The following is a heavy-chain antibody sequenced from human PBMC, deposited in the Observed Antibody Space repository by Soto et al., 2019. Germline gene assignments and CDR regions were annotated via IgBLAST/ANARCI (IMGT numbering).Heavy chain of an antibody. CDR1: GFSFSIDG. V-gene: IGHV3-23*01. D-gene: IGHD2-15*01. J-gene: IGHJ1*01. Sequence: EVQLLESGGGLEQPGGSLRLSCAASGFSFSIDGMSWVRQAPGRGLEWVSGISKSGGNTYYADSVQGRFTISRDSSNNTLYLQMTSLRADDTGVYFCANHLSVAAHGFQQWGQGTLVTVSS. CDR3: ANHLSVAAHGFQQ. CDR2: ISKSGGNT.